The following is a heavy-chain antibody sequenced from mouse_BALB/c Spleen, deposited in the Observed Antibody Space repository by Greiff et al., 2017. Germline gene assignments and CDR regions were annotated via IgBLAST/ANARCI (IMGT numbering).Heavy chain of an antibody. CDR3: TRWAITTVPYWYFDV. Sequence: VQLQQSGAELVKPGASVKLSCKASGYTFTSYYMYWVKQRPGQGLEWIGEINPSNGGTNFNEKFKSKATLTVDKSSSTAYMQLSSLTSEDSAVYYCTRWAITTVPYWYFDVWGAGTTVTVSS. V-gene: IGHV1S81*02. J-gene: IGHJ1*01. CDR1: GYTFTSYY. CDR2: INPSNGGT. D-gene: IGHD1-1*01.